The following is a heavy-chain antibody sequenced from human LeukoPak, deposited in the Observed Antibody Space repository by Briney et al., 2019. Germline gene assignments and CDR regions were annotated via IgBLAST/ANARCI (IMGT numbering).Heavy chain of an antibody. Sequence: GGSLGLSCAASGFTFSSYWMSWVRQAPGKGLEWVANIKKDGSEKDYVDSVKGRFTISRDNAKSSLYLQMNSLRAEDTAVYYCARQYCSSTSCYRLFDYWGQGTLVTVSS. CDR2: IKKDGSEK. CDR3: ARQYCSSTSCYRLFDY. CDR1: GFTFSSYW. V-gene: IGHV3-7*01. J-gene: IGHJ4*02. D-gene: IGHD2-2*01.